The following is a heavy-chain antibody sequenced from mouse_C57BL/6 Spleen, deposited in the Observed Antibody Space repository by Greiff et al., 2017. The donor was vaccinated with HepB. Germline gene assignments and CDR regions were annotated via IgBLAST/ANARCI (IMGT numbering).Heavy chain of an antibody. CDR2: IDPETGGT. CDR1: GYTFTDYE. CDR3: TRGGTVPSFAY. J-gene: IGHJ3*01. V-gene: IGHV1-15*01. Sequence: QVQLQQSGAELVRPGASVTLSCKASGYTFTDYEMHWVKQTPVHGLEWIGAIDPETGGTAYNQKFKGKAILTADKSSSTAYMELRSLTSEDSAVYYCTRGGTVPSFAYGGQGTLVTVSA. D-gene: IGHD1-1*01.